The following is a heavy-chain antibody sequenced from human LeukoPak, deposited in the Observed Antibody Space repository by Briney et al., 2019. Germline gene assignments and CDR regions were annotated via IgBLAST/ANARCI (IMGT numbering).Heavy chain of an antibody. CDR3: ARSPLRGSSWSDY. CDR2: ISSSSSFI. Sequence: PGGSLRLSCAASGFTFSSYSMNWVRQAPGKGLEWVSSISSSSSFIYYADSVKGRFTISRDNAKNSLYLQMNSLRAEDTAVYYCARSPLRGSSWSDYWGQGTLVTVSS. D-gene: IGHD6-13*01. J-gene: IGHJ4*02. V-gene: IGHV3-21*01. CDR1: GFTFSSYS.